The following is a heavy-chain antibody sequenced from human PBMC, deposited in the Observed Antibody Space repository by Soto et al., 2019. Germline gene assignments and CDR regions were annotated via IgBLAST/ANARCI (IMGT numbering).Heavy chain of an antibody. D-gene: IGHD5-18*01. CDR1: GGSINSYY. CDR3: ARGLRRGDYFDY. J-gene: IGHJ4*02. CDR2: IYYSGST. Sequence: SETLSLTCTVSGGSINSYYWSWIRQHPGKGLEWIGYIYYSGSTYYNPSLKSRVTISVDTSKNQFSLKLSSVTAADTAVYYCARGLRRGDYFDYWGQGTLVTVSS. V-gene: IGHV4-59*12.